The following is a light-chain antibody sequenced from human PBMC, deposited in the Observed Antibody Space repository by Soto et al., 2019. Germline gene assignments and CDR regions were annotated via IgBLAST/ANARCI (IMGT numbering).Light chain of an antibody. J-gene: IGLJ1*01. Sequence: QSALAQPASVSGSPGQSIAISCTGTSSDVGRYNYVSWFQQHPGKAPKLMIYDVSNRPSGVSDRFSDSKSGNTASLTISGLQAEDEADYYCSSYTSSNTFVFGTGTKSPS. CDR3: SSYTSSNTFV. V-gene: IGLV2-14*01. CDR2: DVS. CDR1: SSDVGRYNY.